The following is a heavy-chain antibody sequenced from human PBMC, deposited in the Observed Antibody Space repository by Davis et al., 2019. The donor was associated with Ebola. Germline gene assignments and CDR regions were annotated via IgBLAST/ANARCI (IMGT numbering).Heavy chain of an antibody. D-gene: IGHD6-13*01. CDR1: GGSISTSNW. CDR2: IYHSGNT. Sequence: PSETLSLTCAVSGGSISTSNWWSWVRQPPGRGLEWIGEIYHSGNTNYNPSLKSRVTISVEKSKNQFSLKLSSVTAADTAVYYCATKSLAAADFYYYGLDVWGHGATVTVSS. V-gene: IGHV4-4*02. J-gene: IGHJ6*02. CDR3: ATKSLAAADFYYYGLDV.